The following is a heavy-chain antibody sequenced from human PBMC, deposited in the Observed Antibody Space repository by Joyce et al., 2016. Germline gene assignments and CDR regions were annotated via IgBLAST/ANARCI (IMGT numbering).Heavy chain of an antibody. Sequence: EVQLLESGGGLVKPGGSLRLSCAASGFTFKEEGMSSGRQAPGRGLEWVGRIASTVDGGTTNYAAPVRGRFIISRDDSKNTLQLQMNSLKTEDTAVYYCTRARWIQLSLAFDHWGQGALVTVSS. CDR3: TRARWIQLSLAFDH. J-gene: IGHJ4*02. V-gene: IGHV3-15*04. CDR2: IASTVDGGTT. D-gene: IGHD5-18*01. CDR1: GFTFKEEG.